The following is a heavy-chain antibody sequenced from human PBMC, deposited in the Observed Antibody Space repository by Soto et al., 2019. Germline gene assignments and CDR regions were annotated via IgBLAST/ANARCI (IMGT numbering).Heavy chain of an antibody. D-gene: IGHD1-7*01. V-gene: IGHV3-49*03. CDR2: IRSKAYGGTT. CDR3: TRERAGELYYYYYYMDV. J-gene: IGHJ6*03. CDR1: GFTFGDYA. Sequence: GGSLRLSCTASGFTFGDYAMSWFRQAPGKGLEWVGFIRSKAYGGTTEYAASVKDRFTISRDDSKSIAYLQMNSLKTEDTAVYYCTRERAGELYYYYYYMDVWGKGTTVTVSS.